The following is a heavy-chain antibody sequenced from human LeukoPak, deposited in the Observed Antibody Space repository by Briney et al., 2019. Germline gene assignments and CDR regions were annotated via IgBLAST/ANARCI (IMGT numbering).Heavy chain of an antibody. Sequence: ASVKVSCKASGGTFSSYAISWVRQAPGQGLAWMGGSIPIFGTANYAQKFQGRVTITADESTSTAYMELSSLRSEDTAVYYCARGGCSSTSCYGYYYYYMDVWGKGTTVTVSS. D-gene: IGHD2-2*01. CDR1: GGTFSSYA. J-gene: IGHJ6*03. V-gene: IGHV1-69*13. CDR3: ARGGCSSTSCYGYYYYYMDV. CDR2: SIPIFGTA.